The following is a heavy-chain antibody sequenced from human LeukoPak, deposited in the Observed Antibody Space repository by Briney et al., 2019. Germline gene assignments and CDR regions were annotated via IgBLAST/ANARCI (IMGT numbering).Heavy chain of an antibody. Sequence: ASVKVSCKASGYTFTGYYMHWVRQAPGQGLEWMGRINPNSGGTNYAQKFQGRVTMTRDSSIGTAYMELSSLRSEDTAVYYCARVRIRGYNWFDPWGQGTLVTVSS. D-gene: IGHD1-14*01. V-gene: IGHV1-2*06. CDR2: INPNSGGT. J-gene: IGHJ5*02. CDR3: ARVRIRGYNWFDP. CDR1: GYTFTGYY.